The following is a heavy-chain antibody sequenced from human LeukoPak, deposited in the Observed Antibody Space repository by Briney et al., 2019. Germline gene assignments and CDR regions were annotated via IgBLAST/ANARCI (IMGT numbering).Heavy chain of an antibody. CDR3: AKEGVIAARPFDY. CDR2: ISYDGSNK. CDR1: GFTFSSYA. Sequence: GGSLRLSCAASGFTFSSYAMHWVRQAPGKGLEWVAVISYDGSNKYYADSVKGRFTISRDNSKNTLYLQMNSLRAEDTAVYYCAKEGVIAARPFDYWGQGTQVTVSS. J-gene: IGHJ4*02. V-gene: IGHV3-30-3*01. D-gene: IGHD6-6*01.